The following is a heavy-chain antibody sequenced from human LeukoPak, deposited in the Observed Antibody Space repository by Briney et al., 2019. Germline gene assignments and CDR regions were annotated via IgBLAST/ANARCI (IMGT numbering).Heavy chain of an antibody. CDR1: GGSIRSSSYY. D-gene: IGHD6-19*01. Sequence: AETLSLTCTVSGGSIRSSSYYWVWIRQPPGQELGWIGSIYYSGSTYYNASLKSRGTITVDTSKNQFSLKLNSVTAADTAVYFCSRQVVAVAGTGYFDYWGQGTLVTVSS. J-gene: IGHJ4*02. CDR2: IYYSGST. V-gene: IGHV4-39*01. CDR3: SRQVVAVAGTGYFDY.